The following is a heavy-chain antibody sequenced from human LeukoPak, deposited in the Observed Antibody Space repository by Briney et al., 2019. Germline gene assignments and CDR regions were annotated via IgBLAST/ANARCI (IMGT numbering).Heavy chain of an antibody. CDR3: ARHPSDYYGSGSYDY. CDR2: IYYSGMT. Sequence: PAETLSLTCTVSGGSISGFYWSWIRQPPGKGLEWIGYIYYSGMTQYNPSLKSRVTISVDTSKNQSSLKLTSVTAADTAVYYCARHPSDYYGSGSYDYWGQGTLVTVCS. V-gene: IGHV4-59*08. D-gene: IGHD3-10*01. CDR1: GGSISGFY. J-gene: IGHJ4*02.